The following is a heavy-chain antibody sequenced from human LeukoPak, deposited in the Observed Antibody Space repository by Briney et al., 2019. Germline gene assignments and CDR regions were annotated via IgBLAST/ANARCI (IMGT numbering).Heavy chain of an antibody. V-gene: IGHV5-51*01. CDR3: ARGGIAVAGTHPIDY. CDR2: ICPGDSDT. Sequence: GESLKISCKGSGNSFTSYWIGWVRQMPGKGLEWMGIICPGDSDTRYSPSFQGQVTISADKSISTAYLQWSSLKASDTAMYYCARGGIAVAGTHPIDYWGQGTLVTVSS. D-gene: IGHD6-19*01. CDR1: GNSFTSYW. J-gene: IGHJ4*02.